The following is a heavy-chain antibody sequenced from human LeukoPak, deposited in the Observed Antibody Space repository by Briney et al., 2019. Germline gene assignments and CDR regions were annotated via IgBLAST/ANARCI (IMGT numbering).Heavy chain of an antibody. D-gene: IGHD3-22*01. V-gene: IGHV1-46*01. Sequence: GASVKVSCKASGYTFTSYYMHWVRQAPGQGLEWMGIINPSGGSTSYAQKFQGRVTMTRDTSTSTVYMELSSLRSEDTAVYYCARALYDSSGSRGYYYYYGMDVWGQGTTVTVSS. CDR2: INPSGGST. CDR3: ARALYDSSGSRGYYYYYGMDV. J-gene: IGHJ6*02. CDR1: GYTFTSYY.